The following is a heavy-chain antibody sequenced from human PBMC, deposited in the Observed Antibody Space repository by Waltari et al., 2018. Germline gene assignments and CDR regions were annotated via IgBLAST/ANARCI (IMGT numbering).Heavy chain of an antibody. CDR2: IYYSGST. Sequence: QLQLQESGPGLVKPSETLSLTCTVSGGSISRSSYYWGWIRQPQGKGLEWIGSIYYSGSTYYNPSLKSRVTISVDTSKNQFSLKLSSVTAADTAVYYCARDEDSSFDYWGQGTLVTVSS. V-gene: IGHV4-39*07. CDR1: GGSISRSSYY. CDR3: ARDEDSSFDY. D-gene: IGHD6-6*01. J-gene: IGHJ4*02.